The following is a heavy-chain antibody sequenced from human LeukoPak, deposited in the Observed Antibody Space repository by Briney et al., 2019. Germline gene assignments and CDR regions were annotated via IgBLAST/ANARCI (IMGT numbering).Heavy chain of an antibody. CDR2: ISSSSSTI. CDR1: GFTFSSHS. D-gene: IGHD2-21*02. J-gene: IGHJ4*02. V-gene: IGHV3-48*04. CDR3: ARGGTIVVVTAINY. Sequence: GGSLRLSCAASGFTFSSHSMNWVRQAPGKGLEWVSYISSSSSTIYYADSVKGRFTISRDNAKNSLYLQMNSLRAEDTAVYYCARGGTIVVVTAINYWGQGTLATVSS.